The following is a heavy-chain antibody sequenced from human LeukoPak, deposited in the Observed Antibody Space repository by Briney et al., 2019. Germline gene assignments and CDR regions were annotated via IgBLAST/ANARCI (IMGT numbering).Heavy chain of an antibody. V-gene: IGHV3-7*01. CDR2: INQDGSEK. J-gene: IGHJ4*02. CDR1: GFTFSSYW. Sequence: GGSLRLSCAASGFTFSSYWMHWVRQAPGKGLEWVANINQDGSEKYSVDSVMGRFTISRDNAKNSVYLQMNSLTAEDTAIYYCARYYGYSLYYWGQGTLVTASS. CDR3: ARYYGYSLYY. D-gene: IGHD3-10*01.